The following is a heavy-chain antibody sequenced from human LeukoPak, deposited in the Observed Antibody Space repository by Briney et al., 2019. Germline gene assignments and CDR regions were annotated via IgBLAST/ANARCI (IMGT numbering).Heavy chain of an antibody. D-gene: IGHD3-10*01. CDR3: ARTLTSVRNYFDY. J-gene: IGHJ4*02. Sequence: GGSLRLSCAASGFTLSSYSMNWVRQAPGKGLEWVSSISTNSYIYYADSVKGRFTISRDNSKNTLYLQMNSLRAEDTAVYYCARTLTSVRNYFDYWGQGTLVTVSS. CDR2: ISTNSYI. CDR1: GFTLSSYS. V-gene: IGHV3-21*01.